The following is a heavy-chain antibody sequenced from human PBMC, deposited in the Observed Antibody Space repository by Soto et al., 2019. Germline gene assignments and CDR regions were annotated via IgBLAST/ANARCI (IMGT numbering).Heavy chain of an antibody. D-gene: IGHD6-6*01. CDR1: GFTFSDYG. Sequence: QVRLVESGGAVVQPGRSLRLSCTASGFTFSDYGLHWVRQAPGKGLEWVSTLSYDGSHEYYTDSVKGRFTVSRDDSKKTMYLLMNSLRIDDTGVYFCAKGMFPRTVLDSSSPWGDFWCPGTLVT. J-gene: IGHJ4*02. V-gene: IGHV3-30*18. CDR3: AKGMFPRTVLDSSSPWGDF. CDR2: LSYDGSHE.